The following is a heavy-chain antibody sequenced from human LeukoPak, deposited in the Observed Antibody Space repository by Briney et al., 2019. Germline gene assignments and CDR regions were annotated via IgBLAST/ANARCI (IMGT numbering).Heavy chain of an antibody. J-gene: IGHJ4*02. V-gene: IGHV4-59*01. CDR2: ISYSGST. D-gene: IGHD3-22*01. CDR1: GGSISRYY. CDR3: ARLDYYHFDY. Sequence: SETLSLTCTVSGGSISRYYWSWIRQPPGKGLEWIGYISYSGSTKYNPSLMSRVTISVDTSKNQFSLRLSSATAADTAVYYCARLDYYHFDYWGQGTVVTVSS.